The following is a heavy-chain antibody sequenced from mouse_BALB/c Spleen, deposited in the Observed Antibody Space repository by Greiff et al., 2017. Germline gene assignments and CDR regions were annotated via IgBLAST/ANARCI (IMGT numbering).Heavy chain of an antibody. J-gene: IGHJ2*01. CDR2: IRLKSNNYAT. CDR1: GFTFSNYW. CDR3: TRGGYGSSFDY. V-gene: IGHV6-6*02. Sequence: EVQVVESGGGLVQPGGSMKLSCVASGFTFSNYWMNWVRQSPEKGLEWVAEIRLKSNNYATHYAESVKGRFTISRDDSKSSVYLQMNNLRAEDTGIYYCTRGGYGSSFDYWGQGTTLTVSS. D-gene: IGHD1-1*01.